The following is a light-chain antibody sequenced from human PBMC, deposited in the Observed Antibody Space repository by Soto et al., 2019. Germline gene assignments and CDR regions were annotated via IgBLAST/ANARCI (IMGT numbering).Light chain of an antibody. Sequence: QSALTQPASVSGSPGQSITISCTGTSSDVSGYNYVSWYQQHPGKAPKLMIYGVTNRPSGVSNRFSGSKSGNTASLTISGLQAEDEADYHCSSYTGSSTLVVFGGGTKLTVL. CDR1: SSDVSGYNY. CDR2: GVT. CDR3: SSYTGSSTLVV. J-gene: IGLJ2*01. V-gene: IGLV2-14*01.